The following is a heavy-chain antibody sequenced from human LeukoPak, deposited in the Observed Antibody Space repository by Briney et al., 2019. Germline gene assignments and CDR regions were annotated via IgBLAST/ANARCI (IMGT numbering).Heavy chain of an antibody. D-gene: IGHD5-12*01. CDR2: VSSSSSFI. CDR3: ARDNKYIVDY. J-gene: IGHJ4*02. Sequence: GGSLRLSCAASGFTVSSNYMSWVRQAPGKGLEWVSYVSSSSSFIYYADSVKGRFTISRDNAKNSLYLQMNSLRAEDTAVYYCARDNKYIVDYWGQGTLVTVSS. V-gene: IGHV3-48*01. CDR1: GFTVSSNY.